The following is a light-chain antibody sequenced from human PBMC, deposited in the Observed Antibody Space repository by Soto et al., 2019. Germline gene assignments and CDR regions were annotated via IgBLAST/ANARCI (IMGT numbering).Light chain of an antibody. CDR3: TSYTRSSTLV. V-gene: IGLV2-14*03. CDR1: SSDVGHYNY. Sequence: QSVLTQPASVSGSPGQSITISCTGTSSDVGHYNYVSWYQQHPGKAPKLMIYDVTIRPSGVSNRFSGSKSGNTASLTISGLQAEDEADYYCTSYTRSSTLVFGTGTKVT. CDR2: DVT. J-gene: IGLJ1*01.